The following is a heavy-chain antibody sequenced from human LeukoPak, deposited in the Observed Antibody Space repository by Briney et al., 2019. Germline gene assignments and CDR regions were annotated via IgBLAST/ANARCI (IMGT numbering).Heavy chain of an antibody. CDR3: ANHGYGYSYGMDV. CDR1: GFTFSSYT. J-gene: IGHJ6*02. D-gene: IGHD5-18*01. Sequence: QTGGSLRLSCAASGFTFSSYTMSWVRQAPGKGLEWVSAISGSGGSTYYADSVKGRFTISRDNSKNTLYLQMNSLRAEDTAVYYCANHGYGYSYGMDVWGQGTTVIVSS. CDR2: ISGSGGST. V-gene: IGHV3-23*01.